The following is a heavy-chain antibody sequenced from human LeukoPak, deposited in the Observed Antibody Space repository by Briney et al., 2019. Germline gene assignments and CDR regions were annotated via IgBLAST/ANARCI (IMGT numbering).Heavy chain of an antibody. V-gene: IGHV5-51*01. D-gene: IGHD3-3*01. Sequence: GESLKISCKGSGYIFTSYWIGWVRQMPGKGLEWMGIIYPGDSDTRYSPSFQGQVTISADKSISTAYLQWSSLKASDTAMYYCARTPRITIFGVVTPYYFDYWGQGTLVTVSS. J-gene: IGHJ4*02. CDR3: ARTPRITIFGVVTPYYFDY. CDR1: GYIFTSYW. CDR2: IYPGDSDT.